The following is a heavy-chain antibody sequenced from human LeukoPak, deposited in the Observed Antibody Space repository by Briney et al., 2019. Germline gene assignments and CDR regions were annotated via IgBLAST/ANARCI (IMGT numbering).Heavy chain of an antibody. V-gene: IGHV4-34*01. CDR3: ARAGHYFGGDRSQRYGMDV. D-gene: IGHD2-21*02. J-gene: IGHJ6*02. CDR1: GGSISSYY. CDR2: INHSGSP. Sequence: PSETLSLTCSVSGGSISSYYWSWIRQPPGKGLEWIGEINHSGSPNYNPSLKSRVTISVDTSKNQFSLKVSSVTAADTAVYHCARAGHYFGGDRSQRYGMDVWGQGTTVTVSS.